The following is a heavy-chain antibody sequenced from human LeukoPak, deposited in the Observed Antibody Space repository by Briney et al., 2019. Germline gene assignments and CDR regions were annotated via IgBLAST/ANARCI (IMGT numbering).Heavy chain of an antibody. J-gene: IGHJ4*02. D-gene: IGHD3-9*01. CDR2: ISAYNGNT. V-gene: IGHV1-18*01. Sequence: GASVTVSCKASGYTFTSYGISWVRQAPGQGLEWMGWISAYNGNTNYAQKLQGRVTMTTDTSTSTAYMELRSLRSDDTAVYYCARDPVLRYFDWLKQAPYYFDYWGQGTLVTVSS. CDR1: GYTFTSYG. CDR3: ARDPVLRYFDWLKQAPYYFDY.